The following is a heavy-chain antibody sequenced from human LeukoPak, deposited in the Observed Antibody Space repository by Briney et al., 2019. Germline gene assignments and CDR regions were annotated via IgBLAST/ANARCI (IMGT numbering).Heavy chain of an antibody. CDR1: GFTFSSYW. Sequence: GGSLRLSCAASGFTFSSYWMHWVRQAPGKGLVWVSRINTDGSSTSYADSVKGRFTISRDNAKNTLYLQMNSLRAEDTAVYYCASTGESYDSSGFGLGYWGQGTLVTVSS. J-gene: IGHJ4*02. D-gene: IGHD3-22*01. CDR2: INTDGSST. CDR3: ASTGESYDSSGFGLGY. V-gene: IGHV3-74*01.